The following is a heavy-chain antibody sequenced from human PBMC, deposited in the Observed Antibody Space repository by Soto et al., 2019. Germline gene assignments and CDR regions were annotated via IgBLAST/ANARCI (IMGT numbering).Heavy chain of an antibody. Sequence: SETLSLTFTVFGGSISSGGYYWSWIRQHPGKGLEWIGYIYYSGSTYYNPSLKSRVTISVDTSKNQFSLKLSSVTAADTAVYYCARASLDIVVVVAATRVAFDIWGQGTMVT. V-gene: IGHV4-31*03. J-gene: IGHJ3*02. CDR1: GGSISSGGYY. CDR2: IYYSGST. CDR3: ARASLDIVVVVAATRVAFDI. D-gene: IGHD2-15*01.